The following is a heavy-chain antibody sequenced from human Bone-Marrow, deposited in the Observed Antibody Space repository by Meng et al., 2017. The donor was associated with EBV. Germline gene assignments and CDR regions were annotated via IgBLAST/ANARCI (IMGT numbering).Heavy chain of an antibody. Sequence: GQLQEVGAGRVKPSGTLALTCGAYGGSMISINWWAWVRQTQGKGLEWIGEIYHSGTTNYNPSLKSRVTISVDKFNNQFSLILTSVTAADPAVYYCARDAGVRGLSDWFDPWGQGTLVTVSS. CDR2: IYHSGTT. D-gene: IGHD3-16*02. V-gene: IGHV4-4*02. CDR1: GGSMISINW. J-gene: IGHJ5*02. CDR3: ARDAGVRGLSDWFDP.